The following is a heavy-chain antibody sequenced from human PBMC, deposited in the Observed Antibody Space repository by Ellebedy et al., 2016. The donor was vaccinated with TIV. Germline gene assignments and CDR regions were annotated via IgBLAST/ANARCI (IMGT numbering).Heavy chain of an antibody. D-gene: IGHD4-17*01. Sequence: ASVKVSXXASGYTFTGYYMHWVRQAPGQGLEWMGWISAYNGNTDYAQKFQGRIMMTTDTSRKTAYMELASLRSDDTAVYYCARDTPSNDYGDYEYNGMDVWGQGTTVTVSS. CDR2: ISAYNGNT. J-gene: IGHJ6*02. CDR1: GYTFTGYY. CDR3: ARDTPSNDYGDYEYNGMDV. V-gene: IGHV1-18*04.